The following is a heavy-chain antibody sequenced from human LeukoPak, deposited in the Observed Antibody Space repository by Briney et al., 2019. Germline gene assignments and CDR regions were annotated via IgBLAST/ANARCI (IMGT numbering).Heavy chain of an antibody. CDR2: IYYSGST. V-gene: IGHV4-59*01. CDR1: GGSISSYY. D-gene: IGHD2-21*02. CDR3: ARPGVTGADAFDI. Sequence: SETLSLTCTVSGGSISSYYWSWIRQPPGKGLEWIGYIYYSGSTNYNPSLKSRVTMSVDTSKNQFSLKLSSVTAADTAVYYCARPGVTGADAFDIWGQGTMVTVSS. J-gene: IGHJ3*02.